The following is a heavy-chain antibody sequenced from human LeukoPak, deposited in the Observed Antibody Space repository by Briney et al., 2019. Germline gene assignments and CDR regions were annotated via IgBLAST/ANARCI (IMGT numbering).Heavy chain of an antibody. CDR1: GFTFSSYA. CDR3: ARLHYGSGRRYDNWFDP. D-gene: IGHD3-10*01. CDR2: IKQDGSEK. J-gene: IGHJ5*02. V-gene: IGHV3-7*01. Sequence: PGGSLRLSCAASGFTFSSYAMSWVRQAPGKGLEWVANIKQDGSEKYYVDSVKGRFTISRDNAKNSLYLQMNSLRAEDTAVYYCARLHYGSGRRYDNWFDPWGQGTLVTVSS.